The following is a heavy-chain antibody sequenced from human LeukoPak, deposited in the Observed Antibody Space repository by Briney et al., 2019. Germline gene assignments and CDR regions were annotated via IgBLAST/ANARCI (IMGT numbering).Heavy chain of an antibody. CDR3: ARDLYSSRWAYDAFDI. D-gene: IGHD6-13*01. CDR1: GFTLSSYA. CDR2: ISSSSGYI. V-gene: IGHV3-21*01. Sequence: GGSLRLSCAASGFTLSSYAMSWVRQAPGKGLEWVSSISSSSGYIYYADSVKGRLTISRDNAKNSLYLQMNSLRAEDTAVYYCARDLYSSRWAYDAFDIWGQGTMVTVSS. J-gene: IGHJ3*02.